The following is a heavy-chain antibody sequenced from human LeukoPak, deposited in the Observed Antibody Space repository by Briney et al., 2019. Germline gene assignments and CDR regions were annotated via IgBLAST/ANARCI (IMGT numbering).Heavy chain of an antibody. J-gene: IGHJ3*02. CDR3: ARDTLVYADSPDAFDI. V-gene: IGHV3-48*03. D-gene: IGHD4-17*01. Sequence: GGALRLSCAASGFSFSSYEMNWVRQAPGKGLEWVSYIGSSGSTVYYADSVKGRFTISRDNAKNSMYLQMNSLRDEDTAVYYCARDTLVYADSPDAFDIWGQGTMVTVSS. CDR1: GFSFSSYE. CDR2: IGSSGSTV.